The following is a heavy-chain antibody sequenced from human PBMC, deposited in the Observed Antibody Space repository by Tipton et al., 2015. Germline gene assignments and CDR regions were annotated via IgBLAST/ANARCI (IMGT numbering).Heavy chain of an antibody. CDR1: GGSISSSSYY. J-gene: IGHJ4*02. Sequence: TLSLTCTVSGGSISSSSYYWGWIRQPPGKGLEWIGSISYSGSTYYNPSLKSRVTISVGSSKTHFSLKMSSVTASDTAVYYCARARGRHGGLFDSWGQGILVTVSS. CDR3: ARARGRHGGLFDS. D-gene: IGHD4-23*01. V-gene: IGHV4-39*01. CDR2: ISYSGST.